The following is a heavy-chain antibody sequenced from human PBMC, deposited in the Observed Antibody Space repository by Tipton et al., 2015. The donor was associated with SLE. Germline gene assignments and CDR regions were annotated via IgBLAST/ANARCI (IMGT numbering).Heavy chain of an antibody. Sequence: SLRLSCAASGFTVSSSYMSWVRQAPGKGLEWVAVIYSAGSVDYADSVKGRFTISRDNSKNTLYLHMYNLRVEDTAVYFCAKMGVVITFGGVIPESFDSWGRGTLVTVSS. J-gene: IGHJ4*02. V-gene: IGHV3-53*01. CDR1: GFTVSSSY. D-gene: IGHD3-16*02. CDR3: AKMGVVITFGGVIPESFDS. CDR2: IYSAGSV.